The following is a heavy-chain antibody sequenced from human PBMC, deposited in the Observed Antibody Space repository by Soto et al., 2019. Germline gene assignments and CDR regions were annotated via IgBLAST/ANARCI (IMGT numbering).Heavy chain of an antibody. CDR3: ARDLVVGATWSYYYGMDV. CDR2: INAGNGNT. Sequence: GASVKVSCKASGYTFTSYAMHWVRQAPGQRLEWMGWINAGNGNTKYSQKFQGRVTITRDTSASTAYMELSSLRSEDTAVYYCARDLVVGATWSYYYGMDVWGQGTTVTVSS. J-gene: IGHJ6*02. CDR1: GYTFTSYA. V-gene: IGHV1-3*01. D-gene: IGHD1-26*01.